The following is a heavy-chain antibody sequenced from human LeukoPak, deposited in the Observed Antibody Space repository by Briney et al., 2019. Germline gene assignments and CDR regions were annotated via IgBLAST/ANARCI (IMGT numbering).Heavy chain of an antibody. CDR2: ISAYNGNT. V-gene: IGHV1-18*01. D-gene: IGHD3-9*01. Sequence: ASVKVSCKASGYTFTKYGITWVRQAPGQGLEWMGWISAYNGNTNYAQKFQGRVTMTTDTFTSTAYMDLRSLRSDDTAVYYCARVPNKLRYFDWLLEKDTFDYWGQGTLVTVSS. J-gene: IGHJ4*02. CDR3: ARVPNKLRYFDWLLEKDTFDY. CDR1: GYTFTKYG.